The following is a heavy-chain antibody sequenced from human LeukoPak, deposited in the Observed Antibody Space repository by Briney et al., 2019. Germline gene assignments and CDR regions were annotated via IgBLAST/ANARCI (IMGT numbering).Heavy chain of an antibody. CDR3: VTGQLDSLYYFDY. D-gene: IGHD1-1*01. V-gene: IGHV3-74*01. Sequence: GSLRLSCAGSGFIFSNYWMHWVRHAPGKGLVWVSRINSDGSSTTYADSVKGRFTISRDNAKNTLYLQMNSLRAEDTAVYYCVTGQLDSLYYFDYWGQGTLVTVSS. CDR2: INSDGSST. J-gene: IGHJ4*02. CDR1: GFIFSNYW.